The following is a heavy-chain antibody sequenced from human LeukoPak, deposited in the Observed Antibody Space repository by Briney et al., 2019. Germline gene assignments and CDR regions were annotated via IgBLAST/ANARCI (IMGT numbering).Heavy chain of an antibody. D-gene: IGHD3-10*01. J-gene: IGHJ4*02. Sequence: GASVNVTCKASGRTFSSYAISWVRQATGQGLEWMGGIIPILVTANYAQKFQGRVTITADESTSTAYMELSSLRSEDTAVYYCASGVRGVIIPTSFDDWGQGTLVTVSS. CDR1: GRTFSSYA. V-gene: IGHV1-69*13. CDR2: IIPILVTA. CDR3: ASGVRGVIIPTSFDD.